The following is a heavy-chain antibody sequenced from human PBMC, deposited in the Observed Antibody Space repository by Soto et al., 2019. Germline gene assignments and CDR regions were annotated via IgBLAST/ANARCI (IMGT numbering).Heavy chain of an antibody. CDR1: GFTFSSYG. CDR2: VLYDGRNK. V-gene: IGHV3-30*18. J-gene: IGHJ4*02. D-gene: IGHD3-22*01. Sequence: QVQLVESGGGVVQPGSSRRPSCAASGFTFSSYGMHWVRQAPGKGLEWVAVVLYDGRNKYYADSVKGRFTISRDNSKNTVYLQMNSLRAEDTAVYYCAKAGYYDSSGYYELDYWGQGTLVTVSS. CDR3: AKAGYYDSSGYYELDY.